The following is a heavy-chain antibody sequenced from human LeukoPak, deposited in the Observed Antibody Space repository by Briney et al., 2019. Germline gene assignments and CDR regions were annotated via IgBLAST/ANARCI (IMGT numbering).Heavy chain of an antibody. CDR2: ISGSGGST. V-gene: IGHV3-23*01. D-gene: IGHD2/OR15-2a*01. CDR1: GFTFSSYA. Sequence: GGSLRLSCAASGFTFSSYAMSWVRQAPGEGLEWVSAISGSGGSTYYADSVKGRFTISRDNSKNTLYLQMNSLRAEDTAVYYCAKMGYYFGYYGMDVWGQGTTVTVSS. CDR3: AKMGYYFGYYGMDV. J-gene: IGHJ6*02.